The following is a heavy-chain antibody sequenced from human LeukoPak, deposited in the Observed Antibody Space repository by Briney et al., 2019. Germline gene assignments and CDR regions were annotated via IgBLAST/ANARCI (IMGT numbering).Heavy chain of an antibody. CDR1: GYTFTNYD. CDR3: ARVNLYSYGADY. CDR2: MNPNSGNT. V-gene: IGHV1-8*01. D-gene: IGHD5-18*01. Sequence: GASVKVSCKASGYTFTNYDINWVRQATGQGLEWMGWMNPNSGNTGYAQKFQGRVTMTRNTSISTAYMELSSLISEDTALYYCARVNLYSYGADYWGQGTLVTVSS. J-gene: IGHJ4*02.